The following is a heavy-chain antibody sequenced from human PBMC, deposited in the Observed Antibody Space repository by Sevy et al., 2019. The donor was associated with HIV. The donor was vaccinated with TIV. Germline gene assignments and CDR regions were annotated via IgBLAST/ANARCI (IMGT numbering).Heavy chain of an antibody. CDR3: FVGIRDSSGIDY. CDR1: GFTFSNYY. J-gene: IGHJ4*02. CDR2: LNGDGSDI. D-gene: IGHD6-6*01. V-gene: IGHV3-74*01. Sequence: QLGGSLRLSCAASGFTFSNYYMNWVRQGPGKGLVWVARLNGDGSDINYADSVRGRFTISKDNTKNTLYLQMSSLGGEDTAVYYCFVGIRDSSGIDYWGQGTLVTVSS.